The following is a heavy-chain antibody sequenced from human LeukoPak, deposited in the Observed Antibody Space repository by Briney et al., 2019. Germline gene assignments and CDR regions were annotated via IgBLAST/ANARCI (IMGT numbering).Heavy chain of an antibody. CDR2: IWYDGNSQ. D-gene: IGHD4-17*01. Sequence: SGGSLRLSCAASGFSFSSYGIHWVRQAPGKGLDWVAVIWYDGNSQYYADSVKGRFIISRDNSKSTVYLQMNSLTAEDTAIYYCVRPNGDYARGGLEIWGQGTVVTVSS. CDR3: VRPNGDYARGGLEI. CDR1: GFSFSSYG. V-gene: IGHV3-33*08. J-gene: IGHJ3*02.